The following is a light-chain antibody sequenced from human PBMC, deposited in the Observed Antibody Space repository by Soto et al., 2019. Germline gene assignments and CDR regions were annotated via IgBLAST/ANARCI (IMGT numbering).Light chain of an antibody. J-gene: IGKJ1*01. Sequence: VVTQSPPTLSLSPGERATLSCRASQSVSSNLAWYQQKPGQAPRLLIYGASTRATGIPARFSGSGSGTEFTLTISSLQSEDFAVYYCQQYNNWPRTFGQGTKVDIK. CDR1: QSVSSN. V-gene: IGKV3-15*01. CDR3: QQYNNWPRT. CDR2: GAS.